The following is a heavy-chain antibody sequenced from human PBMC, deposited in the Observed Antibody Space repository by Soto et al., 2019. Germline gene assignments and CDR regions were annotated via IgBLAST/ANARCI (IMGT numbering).Heavy chain of an antibody. CDR1: VFTISSYCYY. Sequence: LSRTXIFSVFTISSYCYYWTLILQHPGKGLEWIGYIHFSGNSYYNPSLKNRLNVSVDTSKNQFSLRLTSVTAADTDVYYCARYRFSGNSYKYDYWGQGSLVTVSS. CDR2: IHFSGNS. D-gene: IGHD3-16*02. CDR3: ARYRFSGNSYKYDY. V-gene: IGHV4-31*02. J-gene: IGHJ4*02.